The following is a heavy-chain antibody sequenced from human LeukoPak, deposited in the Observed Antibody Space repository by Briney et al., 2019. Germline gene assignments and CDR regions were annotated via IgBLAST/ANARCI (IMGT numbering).Heavy chain of an antibody. V-gene: IGHV4-34*01. Sequence: PSETLSLTCAVYGGSFSGYYWSWIRQPPGKGLEWIGEINHSGSTNYNPSLKSRVTISVDTSKNQFSLKLSSVTAADTAVYYCARLYCSSTSCYTRYYYYYGMDVWGQGTTVTVSS. CDR1: GGSFSGYY. J-gene: IGHJ6*02. CDR2: INHSGST. CDR3: ARLYCSSTSCYTRYYYYYGMDV. D-gene: IGHD2-2*02.